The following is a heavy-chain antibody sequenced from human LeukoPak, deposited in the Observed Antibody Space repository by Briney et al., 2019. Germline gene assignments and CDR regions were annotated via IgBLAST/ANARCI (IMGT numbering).Heavy chain of an antibody. CDR2: ISGSGGST. CDR3: AKGDCSGTTCTNFDY. Sequence: GGSLRLSCAASGFTFSSYAMSWVRQAPGKGLEWVSAISGSGGSTYYADSVKGRFTISRDNSKNTLYLQMNSLRAEDTAVYYCAKGDCSGTTCTNFDYWGQGTLVTVSS. V-gene: IGHV3-23*01. D-gene: IGHD2-2*01. J-gene: IGHJ4*02. CDR1: GFTFSSYA.